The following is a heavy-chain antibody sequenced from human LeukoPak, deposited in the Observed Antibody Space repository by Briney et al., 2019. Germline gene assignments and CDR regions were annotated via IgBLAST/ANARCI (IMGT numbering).Heavy chain of an antibody. D-gene: IGHD2-15*01. CDR1: GFTFSDYT. CDR2: IDLSGSTL. J-gene: IGHJ4*02. CDR3: ARDTATRGY. Sequence: GGSLRLSCAASGFTFSDYTMNWVRQAPGKGLEWVSYIDLSGSTLYYVDSVKGRFTISRDNAKNSLYLQMNSLRAEDTAVYYCARDTATRGYWGQGTLVTVSS. V-gene: IGHV3-48*04.